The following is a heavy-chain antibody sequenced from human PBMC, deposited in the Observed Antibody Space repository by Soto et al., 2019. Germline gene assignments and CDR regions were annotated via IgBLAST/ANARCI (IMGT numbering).Heavy chain of an antibody. CDR1: GGSIGSSSYY. V-gene: IGHV4-39*01. J-gene: IGHJ4*02. CDR2: IYYSGST. CDR3: ATHGYCISTRYLYFDY. Sequence: SETLSLTCTVSGGSIGSSSYYWGWIRQPTGKGLEWIGSIYYSGSTYYNPSLKSRVTISVDTSKNQFSLKLSSVTAADTAVYYCATHGYCISTRYLYFDYWGQGTLVSVSS. D-gene: IGHD2-2*01.